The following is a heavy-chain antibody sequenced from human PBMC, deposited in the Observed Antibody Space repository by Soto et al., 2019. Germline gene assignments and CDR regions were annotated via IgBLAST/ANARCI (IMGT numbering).Heavy chain of an antibody. CDR3: AKDLKLGGGSSGCNGY. Sequence: PGGSLRLSCAASGFAFSSYAMSWVRQAPGKGLEWVSAISGSGGSTYYADSVKGRFTISRDNSKNTLYLQMNSLRAEDTAVYYCAKDLKLGGGSSGCNGYWGQGTLVTVSS. CDR1: GFAFSSYA. J-gene: IGHJ4*02. V-gene: IGHV3-23*01. CDR2: ISGSGGST. D-gene: IGHD6-19*01.